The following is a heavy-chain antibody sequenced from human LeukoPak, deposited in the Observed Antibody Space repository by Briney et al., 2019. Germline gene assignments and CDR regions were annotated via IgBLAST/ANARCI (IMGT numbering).Heavy chain of an antibody. J-gene: IGHJ2*01. CDR3: ARDRATPGWGNWYFDL. Sequence: GGSLRLSCAASGFTFSSYSMNWVRQAPGKGLEWVSSTSSSGSYIYYADSLKGRFTISRDNAENSLYLQMNSLGAEDTAVYFCARDRATPGWGNWYFDLWGRGTLVTVSS. CDR1: GFTFSSYS. V-gene: IGHV3-21*01. D-gene: IGHD1-26*01. CDR2: TSSSGSYI.